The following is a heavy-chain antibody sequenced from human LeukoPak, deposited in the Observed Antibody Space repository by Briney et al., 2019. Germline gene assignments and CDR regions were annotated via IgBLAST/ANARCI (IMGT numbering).Heavy chain of an antibody. CDR3: ARVKGYDILTGYSYYYMDV. Sequence: GGSLRLSCAASGFLVSTNYMSWVRQAPGKGLEWVSVIYSGGSTYYADSVKGRFAISRDNSKNTVYLQMNSLRAEDTAVYYCARVKGYDILTGYSYYYMDVWGKGTTVTVSS. D-gene: IGHD3-9*01. CDR1: GFLVSTNY. V-gene: IGHV3-53*01. CDR2: IYSGGST. J-gene: IGHJ6*03.